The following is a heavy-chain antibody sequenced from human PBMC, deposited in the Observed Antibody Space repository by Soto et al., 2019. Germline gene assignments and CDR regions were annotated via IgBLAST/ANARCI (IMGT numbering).Heavy chain of an antibody. CDR2: IYHIGSP. J-gene: IGHJ5*01. D-gene: IGHD6-19*01. CDR3: VRDRALDSSGHWFDS. V-gene: IGHV4-31*03. CDR1: GRSVSSGGYY. Sequence: SETLSLTCTVSGRSVSSGGYYWTWIRQHPGKGLEWIGYIYHIGSPSYNPSLKSRLSMSLDTSKNQFSLNLTSVTAADTAIYYCVRDRALDSSGHWFDSWGQGTLVTVSS.